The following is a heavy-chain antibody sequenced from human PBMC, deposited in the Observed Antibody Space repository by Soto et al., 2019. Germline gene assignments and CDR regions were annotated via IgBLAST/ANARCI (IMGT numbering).Heavy chain of an antibody. CDR3: AREDIQDIVVVVVAPEGLGY. D-gene: IGHD2-15*01. CDR2: ISGYNGNS. V-gene: IGHV1-18*01. CDR1: GYTFTSYG. J-gene: IGHJ4*02. Sequence: QVPLVQSGAEVKKPGASVKVSCKASGYTFTSYGISWVRQAPGQGLEWMGRISGYNGNSNYAQNLQGRVTMTTGTSTSTAYMELRSLRSDDTAVYYCAREDIQDIVVVVVAPEGLGYWGQGTLVTVSS.